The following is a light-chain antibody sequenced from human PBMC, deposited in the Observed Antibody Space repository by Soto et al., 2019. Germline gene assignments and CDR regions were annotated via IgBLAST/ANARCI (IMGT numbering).Light chain of an antibody. CDR1: SSTIGSNN. Sequence: QSVLTQPPSASATPGQRVTISCSGSSSTIGSNNVEWYQHLPGTAPKLLIYSNNQGPSGVPDRFSGSKSGTSASLAISGLQSEDEADYYCASWDDSLNGLVIGGGTKLTVL. V-gene: IGLV1-44*01. J-gene: IGLJ3*02. CDR2: SNN. CDR3: ASWDDSLNGLV.